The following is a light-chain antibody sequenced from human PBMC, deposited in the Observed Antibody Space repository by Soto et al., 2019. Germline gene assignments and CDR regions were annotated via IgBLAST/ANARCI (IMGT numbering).Light chain of an antibody. V-gene: IGKV1-39*01. Sequence: DIQMTQSPSSLSASVGDRVTITCRAGQSIRNHLNWYRQKPVRAPHLMIYAASDLQRGVPSRISASGAEADFTLNISSLQAEDFANYYCQQSYSTPPTFGQGIRVEIK. CDR1: QSIRNH. CDR3: QQSYSTPPT. J-gene: IGKJ1*01. CDR2: AAS.